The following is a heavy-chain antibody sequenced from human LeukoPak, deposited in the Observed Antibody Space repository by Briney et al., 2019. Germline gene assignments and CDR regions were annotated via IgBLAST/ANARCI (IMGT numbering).Heavy chain of an antibody. J-gene: IGHJ4*02. CDR3: ARLPLRFLEWFYFDY. D-gene: IGHD3-3*01. V-gene: IGHV4-59*01. CDR1: GGSISSYY. CDR2: IYYSGST. Sequence: SETLSLTCTVSGGSISSYYWSWIRQSPGKGLEWIGYIYYSGSTNYNPSLKSRVTISVDTSKNQFSLKLSSVTAADTAVYYCARLPLRFLEWFYFDYWGQGTLVTVSS.